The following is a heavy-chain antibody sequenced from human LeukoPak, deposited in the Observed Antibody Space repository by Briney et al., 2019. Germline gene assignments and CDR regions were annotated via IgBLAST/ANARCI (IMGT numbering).Heavy chain of an antibody. CDR1: GGSISSSSYY. J-gene: IGHJ3*02. CDR2: IYYSGST. CDR3: ARDRSAWLVRNDAFDI. D-gene: IGHD6-19*01. V-gene: IGHV4-39*07. Sequence: SETLSLTCIVSGGSISSSSYYWGWIRQPPGKGLEWIGSIYYSGSTYYNPSLKSRVTISVDTSKNQFSLKLSSVTAADTAVYYCARDRSAWLVRNDAFDIWGQGTTVTVSS.